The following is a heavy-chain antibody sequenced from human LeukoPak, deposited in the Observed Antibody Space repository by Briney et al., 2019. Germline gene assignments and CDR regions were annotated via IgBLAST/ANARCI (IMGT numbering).Heavy chain of an antibody. V-gene: IGHV3-11*04. Sequence: GGSLRLSCAASGFTFSYYYMSWIRQAPGKGLEWVSYISRSGDTIYYADSVKGRFTISRDNAKNSLYLQMNSLRAEDSAVYYCARGGATVDYYYYYMDVWGEGTTVTVSS. CDR1: GFTFSYYY. D-gene: IGHD4-11*01. J-gene: IGHJ6*03. CDR3: ARGGATVDYYYYYMDV. CDR2: ISRSGDTI.